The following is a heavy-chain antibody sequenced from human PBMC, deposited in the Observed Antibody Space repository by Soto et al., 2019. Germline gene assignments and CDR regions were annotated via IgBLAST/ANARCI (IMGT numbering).Heavy chain of an antibody. V-gene: IGHV1-69*13. CDR3: ARGITMVRGVIITSNYFDY. CDR2: IIPIFGTA. Sequence: SVKVSCKASGGTFSSYAISWVRQAPGQGLEWMGGIIPIFGTANYAQKFQGRVTITSDESTSTAYMELRSLRSDDTAVYYCARGITMVRGVIITSNYFDYWGQGTLVTVSS. D-gene: IGHD3-10*01. CDR1: GGTFSSYA. J-gene: IGHJ4*02.